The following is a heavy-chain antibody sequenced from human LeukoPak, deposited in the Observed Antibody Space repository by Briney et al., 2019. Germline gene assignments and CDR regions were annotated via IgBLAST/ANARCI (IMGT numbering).Heavy chain of an antibody. CDR1: GFTFSSYS. CDR3: ARVNVCPRCHFDY. V-gene: IGHV3-21*01. J-gene: IGHJ4*02. D-gene: IGHD3-16*01. CDR2: ISSSGSYK. Sequence: GGSLRLSCAASGFTFSSYSMNWVRQAPGKGLVWVSSISSSGSYKYYADSLKGRFTISRDNAKNTLYLQMNSLRAEDTAVYYCARVNVCPRCHFDYWGQGTLVTVSS.